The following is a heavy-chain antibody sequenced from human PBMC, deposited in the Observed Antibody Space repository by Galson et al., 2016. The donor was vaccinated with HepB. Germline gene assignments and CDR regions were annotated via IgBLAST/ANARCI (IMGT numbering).Heavy chain of an antibody. CDR2: ISFDGSTK. CDR3: VRDGAQWQRLRRSKSDGFDF. D-gene: IGHD5-12*01. V-gene: IGHV3-30*03. CDR1: GFTFGRHM. J-gene: IGHJ3*01. Sequence: SLRLSCAASGFTFGRHMMHWVRQAPGTGLEWVALISFDGSTKYYADSVKGRFTISRDNSNNTLYVDMNNLTTEDSARYYCVRDGAQWQRLRRSKSDGFDFWGQGTMVTVSP.